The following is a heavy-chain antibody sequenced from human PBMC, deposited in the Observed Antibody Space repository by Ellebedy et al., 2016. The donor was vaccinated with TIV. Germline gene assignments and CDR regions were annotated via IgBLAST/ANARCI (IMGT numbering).Heavy chain of an antibody. V-gene: IGHV3-30*18. CDR3: AKDADLGVLWLLDS. J-gene: IGHJ5*01. Sequence: GESLKISCAASGFTFSSYAMHWVRQAPGKGLEWVAILSYDGKSKTYADSVKGRFTISRDNSKNTVFLEMNSLRPEDTAVYYCAKDADLGVLWLLDSWGQGTLVTVSS. CDR1: GFTFSSYA. D-gene: IGHD3-10*01. CDR2: LSYDGKSK.